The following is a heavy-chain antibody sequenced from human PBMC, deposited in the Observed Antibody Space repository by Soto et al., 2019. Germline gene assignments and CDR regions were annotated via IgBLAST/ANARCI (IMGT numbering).Heavy chain of an antibody. J-gene: IGHJ6*02. CDR1: GGTFSSYA. V-gene: IGHV1-69*01. CDR2: IIPIFGTA. Sequence: QVQLMQSGAEVKKPGSSVKVSCKASGGTFSSYAISWVRQAPGQGLEWMGGIIPIFGTANYAQKFQGRVTITADESTSTAYMELSSLRSEDTAVYYCASGSSSSDYYYYGMDVWGQGTTVTVSS. D-gene: IGHD6-6*01. CDR3: ASGSSSSDYYYYGMDV.